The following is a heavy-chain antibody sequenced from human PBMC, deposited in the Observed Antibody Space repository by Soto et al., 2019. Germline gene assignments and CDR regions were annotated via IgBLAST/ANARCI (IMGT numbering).Heavy chain of an antibody. V-gene: IGHV3-33*01. CDR1: GFTFSSYG. CDR3: ARDLAYCGGDYYSPPYGMDV. D-gene: IGHD2-21*02. CDR2: IWYDGSNK. Sequence: PGGSLRLSCAASGFTFSSYGMHWVRQAPGKGLEWVAVIWYDGSNKYYADSVKGRFTISRDNSKNTLYLQMNSLRAEDTAVYYCARDLAYCGGDYYSPPYGMDVWGQGTTVTVSS. J-gene: IGHJ6*02.